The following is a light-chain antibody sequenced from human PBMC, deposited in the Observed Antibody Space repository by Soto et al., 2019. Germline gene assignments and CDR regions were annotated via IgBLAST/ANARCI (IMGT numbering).Light chain of an antibody. V-gene: IGLV4-69*01. CDR2: LNSDGSH. CDR3: QTWGTGIQGV. Sequence: QLVLTQSPSASASLGASVKLTCTLSRGHSSYAIAWHQQQPEKGPRYLMKLNSDGSHSKGDGIPDRFSGSSSGAERYLTISSLQSEDEADYDCQTWGTGIQGVFGGGTKLTVL. CDR1: RGHSSYA. J-gene: IGLJ2*01.